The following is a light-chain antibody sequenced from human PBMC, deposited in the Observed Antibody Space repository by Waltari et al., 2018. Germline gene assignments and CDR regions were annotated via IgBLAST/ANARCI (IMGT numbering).Light chain of an antibody. V-gene: IGKV3-11*01. Sequence: EIVLTQSPATLSLSPGERATLSCRASQSVSSYLAWYQQKPGQAPRLLIYDASNRATRIPARFSGSGSGTDFTLTISSLEPEDFAVHYCQQRSNWRVTFGPGTKVDIK. CDR3: QQRSNWRVT. CDR2: DAS. CDR1: QSVSSY. J-gene: IGKJ3*01.